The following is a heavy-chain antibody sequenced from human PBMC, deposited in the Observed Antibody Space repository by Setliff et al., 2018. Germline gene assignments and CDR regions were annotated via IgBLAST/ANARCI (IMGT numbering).Heavy chain of an antibody. CDR2: MYYSVST. D-gene: IGHD2-2*01. CDR3: MRQGAQMPSLSHLYGVDV. V-gene: IGHV4-39*01. CDR1: GGSISSSSYY. Sequence: PSETLSLTCSVSGGSISSSSYYWGWIRQPPGKGLEWIGSMYYSVSTYYNPPLKSRATISADTSKRQVSLNLNSVTAADTAVYYCMRQGAQMPSLSHLYGVDVWGQGTTVTVLL. J-gene: IGHJ6*02.